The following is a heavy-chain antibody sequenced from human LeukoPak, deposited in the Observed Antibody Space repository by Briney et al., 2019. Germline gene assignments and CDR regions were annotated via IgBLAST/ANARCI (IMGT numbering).Heavy chain of an antibody. CDR2: IYHSGST. J-gene: IGHJ4*02. D-gene: IGHD3-22*01. V-gene: IGHV4-38-2*02. CDR3: ARERSGYSLFDF. CDR1: GYSISSGYY. Sequence: PSETLSLTCTVSGYSISSGYYWGWIRQPPGKGLEWIGSIYHSGSTYYNPFLKSRVTISVDTSKNQFSLKLSSVTAADTAVYYCARERSGYSLFDFWGQGTLVSVSS.